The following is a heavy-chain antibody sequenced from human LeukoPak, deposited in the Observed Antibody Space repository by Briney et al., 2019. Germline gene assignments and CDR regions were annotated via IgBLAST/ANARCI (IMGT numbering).Heavy chain of an antibody. CDR1: GFTFDDYA. V-gene: IGHV3-9*01. CDR2: ISWNSDSI. CDR3: AKDISYSTWGEFDY. Sequence: PGGSLRLSCAASGFTFDDYAMHWVRQAPGKGLEWVSGISWNSDSIGYADSVKGRFTISRDNAKNSLYLQMNSLRAEDTALYYCAKDISYSTWGEFDYWGQGTLVTVSS. J-gene: IGHJ4*02. D-gene: IGHD6-13*01.